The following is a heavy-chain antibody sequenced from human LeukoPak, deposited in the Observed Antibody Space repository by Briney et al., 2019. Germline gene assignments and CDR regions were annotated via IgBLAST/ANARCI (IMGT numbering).Heavy chain of an antibody. CDR3: ARAGPDPNYYYYMDV. Sequence: SETLSLTRTVSGGSISSYYWSWIRQPPGKGLEWIGYIYYSGSTNYNPSLKSRVTISVDTSKNQFSLKLSSVTAADTAVYYCARAGPDPNYYYYMDVWGKGTTVTVSS. CDR1: GGSISSYY. J-gene: IGHJ6*03. CDR2: IYYSGST. V-gene: IGHV4-59*12.